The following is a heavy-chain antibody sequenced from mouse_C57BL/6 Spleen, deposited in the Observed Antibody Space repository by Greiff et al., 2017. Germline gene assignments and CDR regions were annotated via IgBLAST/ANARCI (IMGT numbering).Heavy chain of an antibody. CDR3: TTLYYGSSHYFDY. J-gene: IGHJ2*01. V-gene: IGHV14-1*01. D-gene: IGHD1-1*01. CDR1: GFNIKDYY. CDR2: IDPEDGDT. Sequence: VQLKESGAELVRPGASVKLSCTASGFNIKDYYMHWVKQRPEQGLAWIGRIDPEDGDTEYAPKFQGKATMTADTSSNTAYLQLSRLTSEDTAVYYCTTLYYGSSHYFDYWGQGTTLTVSS.